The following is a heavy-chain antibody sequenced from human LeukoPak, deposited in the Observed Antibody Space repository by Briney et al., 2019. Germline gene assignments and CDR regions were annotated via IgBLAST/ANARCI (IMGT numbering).Heavy chain of an antibody. CDR3: TRGRGYIADAFDI. CDR1: GFTFSSYA. D-gene: IGHD6-13*01. Sequence: GGSLRLSCAASGFTFSSYAMHWVRQAPGRGLEYVSAISSNGGSTYYANSVKGRFTISRDDSKNSLYLQMNRLKTEDTAVYYCTRGRGYIADAFDIWGQGTMVTVSS. J-gene: IGHJ3*02. CDR2: ISSNGGST. V-gene: IGHV3-64*01.